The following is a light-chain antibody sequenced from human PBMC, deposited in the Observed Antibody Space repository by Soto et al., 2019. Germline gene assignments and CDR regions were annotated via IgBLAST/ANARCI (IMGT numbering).Light chain of an antibody. Sequence: GVPQSPATLSVFPGETATLSCRASQSVSSDLAWYQQRPGQAPRLLIYGASTRATGIPARFRGSGSGTEFRLTISSLQSEDFATYYCQQYNTWHPKMAFGRGTKVDIK. CDR1: QSVSSD. J-gene: IGKJ1*01. CDR3: QQYNTWHPKMA. CDR2: GAS. V-gene: IGKV3-15*01.